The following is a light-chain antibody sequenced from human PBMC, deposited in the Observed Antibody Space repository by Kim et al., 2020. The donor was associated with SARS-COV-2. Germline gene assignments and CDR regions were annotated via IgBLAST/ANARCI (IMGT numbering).Light chain of an antibody. CDR2: GKN. CDR1: SLRRYY. V-gene: IGLV3-19*01. CDR3: HSRDSSDNHL. J-gene: IGLJ3*02. Sequence: ALGHTVRIKVQGDSLRRYYASWYQQKSGQAPVLVIYGKNNRPSGIPDRVSGSSSGNTASLTITGAQAEDEADYYCHSRDSSDNHLFGGGTQLTVL.